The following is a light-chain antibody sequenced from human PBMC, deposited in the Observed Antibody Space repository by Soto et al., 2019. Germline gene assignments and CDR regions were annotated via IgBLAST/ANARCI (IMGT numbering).Light chain of an antibody. CDR2: GVS. V-gene: IGKV3D-7*01. J-gene: IGKJ4*01. CDR1: QTVSSSS. CDR3: QHDYNLLT. Sequence: EIVLTQSPGTLSFSPGERVGLSCRASQTVSSSSLTWCQQKPGQAPGLLIYGVSTRATAIPARFSGSGSGTDFTLTVSSLQPEDFAVYYCQHDYNLLTFGGGTKVDIK.